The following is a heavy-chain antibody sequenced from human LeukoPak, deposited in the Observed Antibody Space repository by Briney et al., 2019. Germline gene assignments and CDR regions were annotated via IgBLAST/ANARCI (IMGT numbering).Heavy chain of an antibody. J-gene: IGHJ3*02. V-gene: IGHV3-21*01. D-gene: IGHD6-13*01. CDR3: AREYSLTHDAFDI. Sequence: GGSLRLSCTASGFTFSSYSMNWARQAPGKGLEWVSSISSSSSYIYYADSVKGRFTISRDNAKNSLYLQMNSLRAEDTAVYYCAREYSLTHDAFDIWGQGTMVTVSS. CDR1: GFTFSSYS. CDR2: ISSSSSYI.